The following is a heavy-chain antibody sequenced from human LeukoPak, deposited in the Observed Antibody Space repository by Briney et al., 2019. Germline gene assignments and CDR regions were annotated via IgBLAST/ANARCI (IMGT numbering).Heavy chain of an antibody. CDR2: INSDGSST. CDR3: ARGGSYPDY. Sequence: QTGGSLRLSCAASGFTFSSYWMHWVRQAPGEGMVWVSRINSDGSSTSYADAVKGRFTISRDNAKNTLYLQMNSLRAEDTAVYYCARGGSYPDYWGQGTLVTVSS. D-gene: IGHD1-26*01. V-gene: IGHV3-74*01. CDR1: GFTFSSYW. J-gene: IGHJ4*02.